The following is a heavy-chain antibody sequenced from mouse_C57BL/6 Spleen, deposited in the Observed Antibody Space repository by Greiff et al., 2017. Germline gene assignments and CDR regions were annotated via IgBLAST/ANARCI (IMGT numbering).Heavy chain of an antibody. D-gene: IGHD2-3*01. J-gene: IGHJ1*03. CDR1: GYPFTSYT. CDR2: INPSSGYT. CDR3: ARGTNLGLLRYFDV. Sequence: VQLQQSGAELARPGASLKMSCKASGYPFTSYTMNWVKQRPGQGLEWIGYINPSSGYTKSNQKFKDKATLTADKSSSTAYRQLSSLTSEDSADYYCARGTNLGLLRYFDVWGTGTTVTVSS. V-gene: IGHV1-4*01.